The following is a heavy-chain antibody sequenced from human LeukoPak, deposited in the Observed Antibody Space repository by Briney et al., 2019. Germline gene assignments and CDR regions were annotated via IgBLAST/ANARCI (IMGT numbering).Heavy chain of an antibody. CDR1: GGSISSYY. D-gene: IGHD3-10*01. CDR2: IYYSGST. Sequence: PSETLSLTCTVSGGSISSYYWSWIRQPPGKGLEWIGYIYYSGSTNYNPSLKSRVTISVDTSKNQFSPKLSSVTAADTAVYYCARHSYGSGSYYPDRGNWFDPWGQGTLVTVSS. CDR3: ARHSYGSGSYYPDRGNWFDP. V-gene: IGHV4-59*08. J-gene: IGHJ5*02.